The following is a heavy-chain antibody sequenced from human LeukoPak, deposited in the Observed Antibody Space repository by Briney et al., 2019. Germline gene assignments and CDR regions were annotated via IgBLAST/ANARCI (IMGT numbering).Heavy chain of an antibody. CDR2: INPNSGGT. CDR3: ARVRGYYASGEVNWFDP. V-gene: IGHV1-2*02. CDR1: GYTFTGYY. J-gene: IGHJ5*02. Sequence: GASVKLSFKSSGYTFTGYYMHWVRQGPGQGLGLVGGINPNSGGTNYTQRFQARVTMTSATSISTAYMELSRLRSDDTAVYYCARVRGYYASGEVNWFDPWGQGTLVTVSS. D-gene: IGHD3-10*01.